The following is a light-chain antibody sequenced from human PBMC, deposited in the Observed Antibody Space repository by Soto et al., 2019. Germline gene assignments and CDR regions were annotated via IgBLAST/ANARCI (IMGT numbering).Light chain of an antibody. CDR1: TGAVTSDYF. CDR2: STS. CDR3: LLYYGGAWV. J-gene: IGLJ3*02. V-gene: IGLV7-43*01. Sequence: QAVVTQEPSLTVSPGGTVNLTCASSTGAVTSDYFLNWLQQKPGQAPRALIYSTSNKYSWTPARFSGSLLGGKAALTLSGVQPEDEAEYFCLLYYGGAWVFGGGTKVTVL.